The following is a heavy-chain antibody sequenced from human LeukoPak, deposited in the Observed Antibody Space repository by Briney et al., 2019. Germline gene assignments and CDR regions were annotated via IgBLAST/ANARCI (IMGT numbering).Heavy chain of an antibody. CDR2: INPNSGGT. V-gene: IGHV1-2*04. J-gene: IGHJ6*04. D-gene: IGHD3-10*01. CDR1: GYTFTGYY. CDR3: ARELSHYGRDV. Sequence: ASVKVSCTASGYTFTGYYMHWVRQATGQGLEWMGWINPNSGGTNSAPKFPGWVTMTRDTSLNTAYMELRRLGSDDRAVFYCARELSHYGRDVWGKGTTVSVSS.